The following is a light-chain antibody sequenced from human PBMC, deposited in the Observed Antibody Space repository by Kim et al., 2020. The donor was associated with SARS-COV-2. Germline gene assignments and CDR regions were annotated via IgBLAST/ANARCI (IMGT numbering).Light chain of an antibody. Sequence: DIQMTQSPSSVSASVGDRVTITCRASQDISSWLAWYQGKPGKAPKLLIYTASTLQSGVPSRFSGGGSGTQFTLTISSLQPEDFATYYCQQTNSFPLTFGGGTKVDIK. V-gene: IGKV1D-12*01. CDR3: QQTNSFPLT. CDR2: TAS. J-gene: IGKJ4*01. CDR1: QDISSW.